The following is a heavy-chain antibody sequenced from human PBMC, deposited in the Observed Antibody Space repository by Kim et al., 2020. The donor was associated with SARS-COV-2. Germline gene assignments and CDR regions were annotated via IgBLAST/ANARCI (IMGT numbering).Heavy chain of an antibody. J-gene: IGHJ4*02. V-gene: IGHV4-34*01. Sequence: SETLSLTCTVSGDSLSDYYWTWVRQPPGKGLEWIGQINHSGITDYSPSLKSRVTISVVPSKNQISLDLTSVTAADTAVYYCAGRVPFRGVCDYWGQGTLV. CDR3: AGRVPFRGVCDY. CDR2: INHSGIT. D-gene: IGHD3-10*01. CDR1: GDSLSDYY.